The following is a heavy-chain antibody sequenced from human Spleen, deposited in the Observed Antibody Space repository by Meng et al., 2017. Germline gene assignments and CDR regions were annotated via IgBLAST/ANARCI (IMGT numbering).Heavy chain of an antibody. V-gene: IGHV4-39*07. CDR2: IYYSGST. J-gene: IGHJ4*02. D-gene: IGHD2-21*02. CDR1: GDSISTSYY. Sequence: QLPLQGSGPGLVNPPETLSLTFTVSGDSISTSYYWAWIRQPPGKGLEWIANIYYSGSTYYNPSLKSRVTISVDTSKNQFSLKVSSVTAADTAVYYCARGFGFYCGGDCYSYYFDYWGQGTLVTVSS. CDR3: ARGFGFYCGGDCYSYYFDY.